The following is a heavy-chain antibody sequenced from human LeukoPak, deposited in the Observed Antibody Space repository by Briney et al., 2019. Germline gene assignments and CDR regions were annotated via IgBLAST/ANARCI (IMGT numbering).Heavy chain of an antibody. D-gene: IGHD2-2*01. J-gene: IGHJ4*02. Sequence: GGSLRLSCAASGFTFSTKYMNWVRQAPGKGLEWVSIIYSGATTYYADSVKGRFTISRDTSKNTLSLQMNSLRVEDTAVYYCARVGGVPAAHFDYWGQGTRVTVSS. CDR1: GFTFSTKY. CDR3: ARVGGVPAAHFDY. V-gene: IGHV3-53*01. CDR2: IYSGATT.